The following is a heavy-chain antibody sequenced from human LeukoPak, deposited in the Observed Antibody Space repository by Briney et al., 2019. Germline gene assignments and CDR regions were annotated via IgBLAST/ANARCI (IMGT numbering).Heavy chain of an antibody. D-gene: IGHD2-15*01. CDR3: ADYCSGGSCSYAFDI. Sequence: PSETLSLTCTVSGGSISSGDYYWSWIRQPPGKGLEWIGYIYYSGSTYYNPSLKSRVTISVDTSKNQFSLKLSSVTAADTAVYHCADYCSGGSCSYAFDIWGQGTMVTVSS. CDR2: IYYSGST. V-gene: IGHV4-30-4*01. CDR1: GGSISSGDYY. J-gene: IGHJ3*02.